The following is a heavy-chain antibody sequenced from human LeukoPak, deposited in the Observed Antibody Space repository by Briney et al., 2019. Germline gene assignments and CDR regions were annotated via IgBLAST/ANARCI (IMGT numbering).Heavy chain of an antibody. J-gene: IGHJ3*02. V-gene: IGHV4-34*01. CDR1: GGSFSGYY. CDR2: INHSGST. Sequence: PSETLSLTCAVYGGSFSGYYWSWIRQPPGKGLEWIGEINHSGSTNYNPSLKSRVTISVDTSKNQFSLKLSSVTAADTAVYYCATEIVVVPLDAFDIWGQGTMVTVSS. D-gene: IGHD3-22*01. CDR3: ATEIVVVPLDAFDI.